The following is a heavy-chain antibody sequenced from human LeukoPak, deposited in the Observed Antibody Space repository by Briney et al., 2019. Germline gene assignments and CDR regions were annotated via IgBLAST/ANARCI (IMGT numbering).Heavy chain of an antibody. Sequence: SVKVSCKASGGTFSSYAISWVRQAPGQGLEWMGGIIPIFGTANYAQKFQGRVTMTRNTSISTAYMELSSLRSEDTAVYYCARASLLWWPHWYFDLWGRGTLVTVSS. D-gene: IGHD2-21*01. CDR1: GGTFSSYA. CDR3: ARASLLWWPHWYFDL. J-gene: IGHJ2*01. V-gene: IGHV1-69*05. CDR2: IIPIFGTA.